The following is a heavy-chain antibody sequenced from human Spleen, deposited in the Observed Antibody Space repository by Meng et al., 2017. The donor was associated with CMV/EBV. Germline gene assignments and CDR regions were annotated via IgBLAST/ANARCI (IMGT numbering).Heavy chain of an antibody. V-gene: IGHV4-34*01. CDR1: GGSFSGYY. D-gene: IGHD4-11*01. J-gene: IGHJ4*02. CDR3: ARVPLSLQSDQYYFGY. CDR2: INHSGST. Sequence: YGGSFSGYYWSWIRQPPGKGLEWIGEINHSGSTNYNPSLKSRVTISVDTSKNQFSLKLSSVTAADTAVYYCARVPLSLQSDQYYFGYWGQGTLVTVSS.